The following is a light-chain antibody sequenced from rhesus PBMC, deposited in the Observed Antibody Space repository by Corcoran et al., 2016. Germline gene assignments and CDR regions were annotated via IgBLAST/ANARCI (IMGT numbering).Light chain of an antibody. J-gene: IGKJ2*01. CDR1: SSVSPSY. V-gene: IGKV3-35*01. CDR2: RTS. Sequence: EIVLTQSPTSMAVSQGESVTISCTASSSVSPSYLHWYPQKPGFPPRLLVYRTSNLASGVPARFSGSGSGTSYTLTISSMEAEDAANYYCQQGNSIPYSFGQGTKVEIK. CDR3: QQGNSIPYS.